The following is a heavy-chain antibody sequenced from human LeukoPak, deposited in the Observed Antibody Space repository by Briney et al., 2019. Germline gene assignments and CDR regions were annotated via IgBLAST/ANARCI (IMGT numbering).Heavy chain of an antibody. Sequence: ASVKVSCKASGYTFTGNHMHWVRQAPGQGLEWMGWINPNSGGTNYAQKFQGRITMTRDTSISTAYMELSRLRSDDTAVYYCARWSSGTSHYCFDYWGQGTLVTVSS. CDR1: GYTFTGNH. CDR3: ARWSSGTSHYCFDY. V-gene: IGHV1-2*02. J-gene: IGHJ4*02. CDR2: INPNSGGT. D-gene: IGHD3-10*01.